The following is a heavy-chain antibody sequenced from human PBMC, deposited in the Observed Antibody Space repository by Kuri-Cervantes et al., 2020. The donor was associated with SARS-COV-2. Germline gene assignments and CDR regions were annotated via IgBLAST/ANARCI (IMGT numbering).Heavy chain of an antibody. J-gene: IGHJ4*02. CDR3: ARDGWGSSFDY. D-gene: IGHD7-27*01. Sequence: GSLRLSCTVSGGSISSYYWSWIRQPPGKGLEWIGYIYYSGSTNYNPSLKSRVTISVDTSKNQFSLKLSSVTAADTAVYYCARDGWGSSFDYWGQGTLVTVSS. CDR1: GGSISSYY. CDR2: IYYSGST. V-gene: IGHV4-59*12.